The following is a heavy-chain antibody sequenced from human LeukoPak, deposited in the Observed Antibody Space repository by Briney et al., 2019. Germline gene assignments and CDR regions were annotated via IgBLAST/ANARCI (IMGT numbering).Heavy chain of an antibody. CDR3: ARGEMGRTRDYIDY. CDR1: GFTFSSYA. CDR2: ISYDGSNK. J-gene: IGHJ4*02. Sequence: GRSLRLPCAASGFTFSSYAMHWVRQAPGKGLEWVAVISYDGSNKYYADSVKGRFSISRDNSKNTLYLQMNSLRAEDTAVYYCARGEMGRTRDYIDYWGQGTLVTVSS. V-gene: IGHV3-30-3*01. D-gene: IGHD5-24*01.